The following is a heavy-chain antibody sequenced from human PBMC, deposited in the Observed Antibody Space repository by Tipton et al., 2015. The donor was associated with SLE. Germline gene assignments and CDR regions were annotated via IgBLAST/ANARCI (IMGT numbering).Heavy chain of an antibody. V-gene: IGHV4-59*01. Sequence: TLSLTCTVSSGSIRSYYWSWIRQPPGKGLEWIGYIDHIGGNKYKPSLESRVTISLDTSKNLFSLKMSSVTAADTATYYCARANGAVGGQVPYWYFELWGRGTLVTVSA. D-gene: IGHD6-19*01. CDR3: ARANGAVGGQVPYWYFEL. J-gene: IGHJ2*01. CDR2: IDHIGGN. CDR1: SGSIRSYY.